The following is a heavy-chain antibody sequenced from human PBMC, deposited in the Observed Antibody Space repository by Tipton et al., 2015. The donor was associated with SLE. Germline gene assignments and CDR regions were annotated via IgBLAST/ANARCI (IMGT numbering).Heavy chain of an antibody. CDR1: GFSISSGYY. J-gene: IGHJ4*02. D-gene: IGHD3-16*01. Sequence: LRLSCDVSGFSISSGYYWGWIRQPPGKGLEWMGSIFHSGDVYYNPSLKSRVTISVDTSKNQFSLKLSSVTAADTAVYYCARSVLGGLYGIDYWGQGALVTVPS. CDR2: IFHSGDV. CDR3: ARSVLGGLYGIDY. V-gene: IGHV4-38-2*01.